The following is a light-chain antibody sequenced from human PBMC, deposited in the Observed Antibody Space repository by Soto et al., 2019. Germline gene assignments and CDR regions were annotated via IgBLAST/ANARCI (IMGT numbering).Light chain of an antibody. Sequence: IVLTQSPATLSLSPGERATLSCRASKSVSTYLAWYQQKVGQAPRLLIFDASNRATGIPARFRGSGSGTDFTLTISSLEHEDFAVYCCQQRSDWPFTFGGGTKVEIK. J-gene: IGKJ4*01. CDR2: DAS. V-gene: IGKV3-11*01. CDR3: QQRSDWPFT. CDR1: KSVSTY.